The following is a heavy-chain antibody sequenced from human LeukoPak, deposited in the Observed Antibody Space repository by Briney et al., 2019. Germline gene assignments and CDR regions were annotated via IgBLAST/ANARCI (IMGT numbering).Heavy chain of an antibody. V-gene: IGHV3-21*01. D-gene: IGHD2-2*01. CDR1: GFTFSSYS. J-gene: IGHJ6*04. Sequence: GGSLRLSCADSGFTFSSYSMNWVRQAPGKGLKWVSSISSSSRYIYYADSAKGRFTISRDNAKNSLYLQMNSLRAEDTAVYYCASPACSSTSRYSGLDVWGKGTTVTVSS. CDR2: ISSSSRYI. CDR3: ASPACSSTSRYSGLDV.